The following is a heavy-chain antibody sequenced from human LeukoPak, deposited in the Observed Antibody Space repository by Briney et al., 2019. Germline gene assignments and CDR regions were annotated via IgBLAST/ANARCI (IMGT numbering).Heavy chain of an antibody. CDR1: GFTFTTND. J-gene: IGHJ5*02. D-gene: IGHD3/OR15-3a*01. CDR2: ISVVGGST. V-gene: IGHV3-23*01. Sequence: PGGSLRLSCAASGFTFTTNDMSWVRQPPGKGLEWVSAISVVGGSTNYADSVKGRFTSSRDNSKNTLCLQMNSLRAEDTAVYYCARVVEPLSDWPRGGLVGWFDPWGQGTLVTVSS. CDR3: ARVVEPLSDWPRGGLVGWFDP.